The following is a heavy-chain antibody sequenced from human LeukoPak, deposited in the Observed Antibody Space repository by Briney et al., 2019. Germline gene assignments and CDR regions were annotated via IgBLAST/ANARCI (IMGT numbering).Heavy chain of an antibody. CDR1: GFTFSDYY. CDR2: ISSSGSTI. V-gene: IGHV3-11*01. D-gene: IGHD2-2*01. Sequence: GSLRLSCAASGFTFSDYYMSWIRQAPGKGLEWVSYISSSGSTIYYADSVKGRFTISRDNAKNSLYLQMNSLRAEDTAVYYCARDRGYCSSTSCYPFDYWGQGTLVTVSS. CDR3: ARDRGYCSSTSCYPFDY. J-gene: IGHJ4*02.